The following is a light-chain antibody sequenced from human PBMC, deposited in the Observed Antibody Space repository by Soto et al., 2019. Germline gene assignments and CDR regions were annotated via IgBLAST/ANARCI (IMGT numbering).Light chain of an antibody. Sequence: LTPAEVTLSVSPGARPSLPGRDSQSVSSSHLAWYQHKPGQAPRLLIYAASSRATGSPDRFSGGGSGTDFTLTISRLEPEDFAVYYCQQYGYSPITFGQGTRLEIK. CDR1: QSVSSSH. J-gene: IGKJ5*01. V-gene: IGKV3-20*01. CDR3: QQYGYSPIT. CDR2: AAS.